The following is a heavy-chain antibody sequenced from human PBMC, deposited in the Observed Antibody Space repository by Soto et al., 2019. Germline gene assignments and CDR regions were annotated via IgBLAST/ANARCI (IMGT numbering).Heavy chain of an antibody. Sequence: GGSLRLSCAASGFTFSDYGMHWVSQAPDKGLEWVAVIWYDGSNKHYADSGKGRFTISRDNSKSTLYLQMYSLRAEDTALYYCARTGSCISSSSFGWSDYWGQGTLVTVSS. D-gene: IGHD2-2*01. CDR3: ARTGSCISSSSFGWSDY. V-gene: IGHV3-33*01. CDR1: GFTFSDYG. J-gene: IGHJ4*02. CDR2: IWYDGSNK.